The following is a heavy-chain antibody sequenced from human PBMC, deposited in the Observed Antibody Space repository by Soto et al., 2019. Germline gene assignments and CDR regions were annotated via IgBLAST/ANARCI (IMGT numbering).Heavy chain of an antibody. Sequence: QVQLVQSGAEVKKPGSSVKVSCKASGGTFSSYAISWVRQAPGQGLEWMGGIIPIFGTANYAQKFQGRVTITADKTTSTAYMELSSLRSEDTAVYYCARDLSCSSTSCYLKENWFDPWGQGTRVTVSS. V-gene: IGHV1-69*06. J-gene: IGHJ5*02. CDR2: IIPIFGTA. CDR3: ARDLSCSSTSCYLKENWFDP. D-gene: IGHD2-2*01. CDR1: GGTFSSYA.